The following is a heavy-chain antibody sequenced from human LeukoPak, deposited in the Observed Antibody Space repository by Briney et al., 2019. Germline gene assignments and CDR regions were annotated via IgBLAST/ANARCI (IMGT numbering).Heavy chain of an antibody. CDR1: GGSISSGSYY. V-gene: IGHV4-61*02. CDR3: ARGKEAGFWSGYHDY. Sequence: SETLSLTCTVSGGSISSGSYYWSWIRQPAGKGLEWIGRIYTSGSTNYNPSLKSRVTISVDTSKNQFSLKLSSVTAADTAVYYCARGKEAGFWSGYHDYWGQGTLVTVSS. D-gene: IGHD3-3*01. CDR2: IYTSGST. J-gene: IGHJ4*02.